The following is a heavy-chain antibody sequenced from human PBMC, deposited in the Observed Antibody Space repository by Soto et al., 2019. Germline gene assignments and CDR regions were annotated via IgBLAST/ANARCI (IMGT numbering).Heavy chain of an antibody. Sequence: QLQLKESGSGLVKPSQTLSLTCAVSGGSISSGGYSWSWIRQPPGKGLEWIGYISHSGSTYYNPSLKSRVTISVDRSKNQFSLKLSSVTAADTAVYYCARWFDRWGQGTLVTVSS. CDR3: ARWFDR. CDR1: GGSISSGGYS. CDR2: ISHSGST. J-gene: IGHJ5*02. V-gene: IGHV4-30-2*01.